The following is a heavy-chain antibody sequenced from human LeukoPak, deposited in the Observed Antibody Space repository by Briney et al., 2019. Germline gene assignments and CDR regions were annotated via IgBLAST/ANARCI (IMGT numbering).Heavy chain of an antibody. CDR2: IVVGSGNT. J-gene: IGHJ3*02. D-gene: IGHD3-22*01. Sequence: SVKVSCKASGFTFTRSAMQWVRQARGQRLEWIGWIVVGSGNTNYAQKFQERVTITRDMSKSTASMELSSLRSENTAVYYCEAADYYDSSGYYPYAFHIWGQGTMVTVSS. CDR3: EAADYYDSSGYYPYAFHI. V-gene: IGHV1-58*02. CDR1: GFTFTRSA.